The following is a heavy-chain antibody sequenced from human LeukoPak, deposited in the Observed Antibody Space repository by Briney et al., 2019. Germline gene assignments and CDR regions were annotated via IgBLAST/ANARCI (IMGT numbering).Heavy chain of an antibody. J-gene: IGHJ4*02. V-gene: IGHV1-8*02. CDR2: MNPNSGNT. D-gene: IGHD3-22*01. CDR1: GYTFTSYG. Sequence: GASVKVSCKASGYTFTSYGISWVRQAPGQGLEWMGWMNPNSGNTGYAQKFQGRVTMTRNTSISTAYMELSSLRSEDTAVYYCARGPGGWSYYYDSSGFDYWGQGTLVTVSS. CDR3: ARGPGGWSYYYDSSGFDY.